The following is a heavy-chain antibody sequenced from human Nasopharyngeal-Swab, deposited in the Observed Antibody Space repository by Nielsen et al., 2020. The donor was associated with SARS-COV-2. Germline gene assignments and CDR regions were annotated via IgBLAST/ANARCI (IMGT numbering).Heavy chain of an antibody. J-gene: IGHJ3*02. CDR3: ARVRSLAGHDAFDI. CDR2: ISSSSSYI. CDR1: GFTFSSYS. Sequence: GGCLRLSCAAPGFTFSSYSMNWVRQAPGKGLEWVSSISSSSSYIYYADSVKGRFTISRDNAKNSLYLQMNSLRAEDTAVYYCARVRSLAGHDAFDIWGQGTMVTVSS. V-gene: IGHV3-21*01. D-gene: IGHD6-19*01.